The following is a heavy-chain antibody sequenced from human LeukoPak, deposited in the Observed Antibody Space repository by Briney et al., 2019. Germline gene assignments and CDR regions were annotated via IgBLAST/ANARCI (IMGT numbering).Heavy chain of an antibody. Sequence: ASVKVSCKASGYTFTSYYMHWVRQAPGQGLEWIGWISAYNGNTNYAQKLQGRVTMTTDTSTSTAYMELRSLRSDDTAVYYCARGAKNWFDPWGQGTLVTVSS. CDR2: ISAYNGNT. CDR1: GYTFTSYY. V-gene: IGHV1-18*04. CDR3: ARGAKNWFDP. J-gene: IGHJ5*02. D-gene: IGHD1-26*01.